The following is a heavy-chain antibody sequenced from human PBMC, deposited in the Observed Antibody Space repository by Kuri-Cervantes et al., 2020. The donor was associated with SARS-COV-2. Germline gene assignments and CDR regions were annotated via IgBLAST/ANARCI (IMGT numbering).Heavy chain of an antibody. CDR3: TTDPGKGSSLHIYIYSDY. D-gene: IGHD1-26*01. CDR1: GFTFDDYG. V-gene: IGHV3-49*04. Sequence: GGSLRLSCAASGFTFDDYGMSWVRQAPGKGLEWVGFIRSKPFGATTEYAASVKGRFTISRDDSTGSAYLQMNSLKTEDTAVYYCTTDPGKGSSLHIYIYSDYWGQGTLVTVSS. J-gene: IGHJ4*02. CDR2: IRSKPFGATT.